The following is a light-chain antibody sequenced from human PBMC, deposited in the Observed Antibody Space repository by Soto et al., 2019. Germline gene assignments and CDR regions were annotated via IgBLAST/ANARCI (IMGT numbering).Light chain of an antibody. J-gene: IGLJ1*01. CDR1: SRDVGGYNF. Sequence: SALTQPASVSGSPGQSITISCTGTSRDVGGYNFVSWYQQYPGEVPKLMIYEVGNRPSGVSNRFSGSKSGNTASLTISGLQAEDEADYYCSSYTSSSILVFGTGTKVTVL. CDR3: SSYTSSSILV. CDR2: EVG. V-gene: IGLV2-14*01.